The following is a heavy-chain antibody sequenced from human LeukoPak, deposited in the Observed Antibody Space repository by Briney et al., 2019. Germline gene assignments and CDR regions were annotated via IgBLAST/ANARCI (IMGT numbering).Heavy chain of an antibody. D-gene: IGHD7-27*01. J-gene: IGHJ4*02. Sequence: ASVKVSCKASGGTFSSYAISWVRQAPGQGLEWMGGIIPIFGTANYAQKFQGRVTITADESTSTAYMELTNLRSEDTAVYYCARAPRSWGFDYWGQGTLVTVSS. CDR3: ARAPRSWGFDY. CDR1: GGTFSSYA. V-gene: IGHV1-69*13. CDR2: IIPIFGTA.